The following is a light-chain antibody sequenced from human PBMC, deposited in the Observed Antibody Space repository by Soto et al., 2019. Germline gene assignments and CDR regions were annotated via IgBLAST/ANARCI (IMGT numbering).Light chain of an antibody. V-gene: IGKV3-20*01. CDR3: QRCGALPPN. CDR2: GAY. Sequence: EIVLTQFPGALSLSPGEIVTLSCRASQTVSNRYLAWYQQKSGQAPKFLIYGAYNRATGVPDRFSGSGSGTDFTLTISRLEPEDFAVYYCQRCGALPPNFGGGTKVQIK. J-gene: IGKJ4*01. CDR1: QTVSNRY.